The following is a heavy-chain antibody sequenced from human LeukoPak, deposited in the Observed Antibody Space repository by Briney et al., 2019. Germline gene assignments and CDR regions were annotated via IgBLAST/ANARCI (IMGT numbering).Heavy chain of an antibody. CDR3: ARDPPGLEVAGYDY. CDR2: MNQDGSEK. CDR1: GFNFSTYW. V-gene: IGHV3-7*01. J-gene: IGHJ4*02. D-gene: IGHD6-19*01. Sequence: RGSLRLSCAVSGFNFSTYWMSWVRRAPGKGLEWVANMNQDGSEKYYVDSLKGRFTISRDNAKNSLYLQMNSLRAEDTAVYYCARDPPGLEVAGYDYWGQGTLVTVSS.